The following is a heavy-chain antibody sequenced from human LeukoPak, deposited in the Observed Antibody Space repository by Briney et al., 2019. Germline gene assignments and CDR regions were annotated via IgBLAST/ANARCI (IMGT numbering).Heavy chain of an antibody. CDR3: ARGSGDILTGYSGMDV. CDR1: GFTFSSYS. Sequence: GGSLRLSCAASGFTFSSYSMNWVRQAPGKGLEWVSAVYKGGTTYYAESVKGRFTVSRDNSKNSFSLQMNSLSADDTAVYYCARGSGDILTGYSGMDVWGQGTTVIVSS. V-gene: IGHV3-53*01. CDR2: VYKGGTT. J-gene: IGHJ6*02. D-gene: IGHD3-9*01.